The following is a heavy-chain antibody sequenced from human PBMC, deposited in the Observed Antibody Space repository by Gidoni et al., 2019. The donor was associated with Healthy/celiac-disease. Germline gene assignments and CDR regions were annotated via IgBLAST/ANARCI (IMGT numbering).Heavy chain of an antibody. Sequence: QVQLVQSGAEVKKPGASVKVSCKASGYTFTGYYMHWVRQAPGQGVEWMGWINPNSGGTNYAQKCQGRVTMTRDTSISTAYMGLSRLRSDDTAVYYCARVRGYGGKPQNWGQGTLVTVSS. CDR3: ARVRGYGGKPQN. CDR1: GYTFTGYY. V-gene: IGHV1-2*02. J-gene: IGHJ4*02. CDR2: INPNSGGT. D-gene: IGHD4-17*01.